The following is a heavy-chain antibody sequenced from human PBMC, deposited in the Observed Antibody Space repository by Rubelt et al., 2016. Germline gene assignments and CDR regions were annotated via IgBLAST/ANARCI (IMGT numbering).Heavy chain of an antibody. CDR3: ARLGKWSAGGVDY. D-gene: IGHD3-16*01. V-gene: IGHV4-39*01. CDR1: GASISSSTTYY. J-gene: IGHJ4*02. CDR2: ISYSGIT. Sequence: QLQLQESGPGLVKPSETLSLTCTVSGASISSSTTYYWGWIRQPPGKGLAWIGSISYSGITSYTPSLKSRVTISVDTSKTQFSLKLNLMTAADTAVYDCARLGKWSAGGVDYWGQGTLVTVSS.